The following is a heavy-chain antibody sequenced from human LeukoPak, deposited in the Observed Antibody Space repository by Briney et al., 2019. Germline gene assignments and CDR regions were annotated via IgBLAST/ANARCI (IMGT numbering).Heavy chain of an antibody. CDR3: ARDKVRYDFWSGYSPDEYYYYGMDV. CDR2: ISAYNGNT. CDR1: GYTFTSYG. V-gene: IGHV1-18*01. Sequence: GASVKVSCKASGYTFTSYGISWVRQAPGRGLEWMGWISAYNGNTNYAQKLQGRVTMTTDTSTSTAYMELRSLRSDDTAVYYCARDKVRYDFWSGYSPDEYYYYGMDVWGQGTTVTVSS. J-gene: IGHJ6*02. D-gene: IGHD3-3*01.